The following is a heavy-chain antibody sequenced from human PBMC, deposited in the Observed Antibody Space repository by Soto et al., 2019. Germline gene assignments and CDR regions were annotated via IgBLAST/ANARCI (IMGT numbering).Heavy chain of an antibody. J-gene: IGHJ5*01. CDR1: GDSISNLDYL. D-gene: IGHD7-27*01. CDR2: IYKSAST. CDR3: ARGRYCLTGRFFPNCLDS. V-gene: IGHV4-30-4*02. Sequence: PSETLSLTCSVSGDSISNLDYLWAWIRQPPGQALEYIGYIYKSASTYCKPYFESRVPISADTSKGHFSLNVRPVTAVDAAVSFCARGRYCLTGRFFPNCLDSWAQGARVT.